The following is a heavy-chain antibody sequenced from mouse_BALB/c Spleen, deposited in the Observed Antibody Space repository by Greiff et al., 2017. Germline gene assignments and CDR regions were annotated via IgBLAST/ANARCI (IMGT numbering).Heavy chain of an antibody. V-gene: IGHV5-4*02. D-gene: IGHD2-4*01. CDR2: ISDGGSYT. CDR1: GFTFSDYY. J-gene: IGHJ4*01. Sequence: DVMLVESGGGLVKPGGSLKLSCAASGFTFSDYYMYWVRQTPEKRLEWVATISDGGSYTYYPDSVKGRFTISRDNAKNNLYLQMSSLKSEDTAMYYCSRDRGDYESHYYAMDYWGQGTSVTVSS. CDR3: SRDRGDYESHYYAMDY.